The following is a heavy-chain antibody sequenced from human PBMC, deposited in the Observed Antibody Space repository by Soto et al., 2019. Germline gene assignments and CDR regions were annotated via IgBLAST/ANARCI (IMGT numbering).Heavy chain of an antibody. CDR1: GGTYSNYA. J-gene: IGHJ3*01. V-gene: IGHV1-69*13. CDR3: ARAGTGSYLNAFDV. D-gene: IGHD1-26*01. CDR2: IIPVFGPA. Sequence: ASVKVSCKASGGTYSNYALSWVRQAPGQGLEWMGGIIPVFGPAHYAQKFQGRVTITADESTSTAYVELSSLRSEDTAVYYCARAGTGSYLNAFDVWGQGTMVTVSS.